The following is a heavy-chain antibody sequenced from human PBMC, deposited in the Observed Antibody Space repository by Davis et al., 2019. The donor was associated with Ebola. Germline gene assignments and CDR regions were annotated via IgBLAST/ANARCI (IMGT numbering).Heavy chain of an antibody. D-gene: IGHD7-27*01. Sequence: PGGSLRLSCAASGFTFSSYWMHWVRQAPGKGLVWVSRINSDGSSTSYADSVKGRFTISRDNAKNTLYLQMNSLRAEDTAVYYCAKATGDYYYYYMDVWGKGTTVTVSS. CDR2: INSDGSST. CDR1: GFTFSSYW. J-gene: IGHJ6*03. CDR3: AKATGDYYYYYMDV. V-gene: IGHV3-74*01.